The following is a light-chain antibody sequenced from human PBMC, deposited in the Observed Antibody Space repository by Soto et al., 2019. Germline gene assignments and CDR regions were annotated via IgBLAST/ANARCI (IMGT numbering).Light chain of an antibody. CDR2: WAS. V-gene: IGKV4-1*01. CDR3: QQYYSSPLT. J-gene: IGKJ1*01. CDR1: QSVLYSSNNKNY. Sequence: DIVMTQSPDSLAVSLGERATINCKSSQSVLYSSNNKNYLAWYQQKPGQPPKLLFYWASTRESEVPDRFSASGSVTDFTLTISSLQAVDVAVYYCQQYYSSPLTFGQGTKVEIK.